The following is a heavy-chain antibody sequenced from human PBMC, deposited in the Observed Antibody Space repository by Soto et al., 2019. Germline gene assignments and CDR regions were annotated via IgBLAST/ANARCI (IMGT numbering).Heavy chain of an antibody. CDR3: ARDGDYFGSGSPPLLSK. J-gene: IGHJ4*02. Sequence: QVQLQESGPGLVKPSQTLSLTCTVSGGSITSGGYCWTWIRQHPVKGLEWMGHIYYSGSTSYNPSLKSRLTISIDTSKHQFSLKLTSVTAADTAVYYCARDGDYFGSGSPPLLSKWGQGTLVTVSS. CDR1: GGSITSGGYC. D-gene: IGHD3-10*01. V-gene: IGHV4-31*03. CDR2: IYYSGST.